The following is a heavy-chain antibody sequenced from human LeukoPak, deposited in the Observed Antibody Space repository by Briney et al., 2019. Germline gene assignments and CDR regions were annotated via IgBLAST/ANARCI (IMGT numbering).Heavy chain of an antibody. CDR1: GYSFTSYW. CDR2: ICPGGSDT. D-gene: IGHD1-26*01. Sequence: GESLKISCVGSGYSFTSYWIGWVRQMPGKGLEWMGVICPGGSDTRYSPSFQGQVIISADKSISTAYLQWNSLKASDSALYYCARQKNLVGARDYWGQGTLVTVSS. CDR3: ARQKNLVGARDY. V-gene: IGHV5-51*01. J-gene: IGHJ4*02.